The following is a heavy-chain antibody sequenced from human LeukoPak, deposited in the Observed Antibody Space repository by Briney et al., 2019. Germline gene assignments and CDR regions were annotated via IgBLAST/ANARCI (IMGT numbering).Heavy chain of an antibody. J-gene: IGHJ4*02. CDR2: ISSSSGYM. CDR1: GFTFSSYT. Sequence: GGSLRLSCAASGFTFSSYTMNWVRQAPGKGLEWVSSISSSSGYMFYADSVKGRFTISRDNAKNSLYLQMNSLRAEDTAVYYCARDPVAGGYWGQGTLVTVSS. V-gene: IGHV3-21*01. CDR3: ARDPVAGGY. D-gene: IGHD6-19*01.